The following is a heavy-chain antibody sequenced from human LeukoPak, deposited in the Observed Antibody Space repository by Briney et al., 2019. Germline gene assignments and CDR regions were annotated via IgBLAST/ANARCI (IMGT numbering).Heavy chain of an antibody. CDR2: IYYSGST. V-gene: IGHV4-59*08. CDR3: AGGPSTAMATEY. J-gene: IGHJ4*02. Sequence: SETLSLTCTVSGGSISSYYWSWIRQPPGKGLEWIGYIYYSGSTNYNPSLKSRVTISVDTSKNQFSLKQSSVTAADTAVYYCAGGPSTAMATEYWGQGTLVTVSS. CDR1: GGSISSYY. D-gene: IGHD5-18*01.